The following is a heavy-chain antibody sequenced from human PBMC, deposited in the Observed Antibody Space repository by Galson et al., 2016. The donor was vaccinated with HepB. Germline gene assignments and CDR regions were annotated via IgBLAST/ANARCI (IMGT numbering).Heavy chain of an antibody. Sequence: TLSLTCTVSGGSISTIDYFWSWIRQPAGKGLEWIGRVDASGSTNYNPSLKGRVTILLDTSKNQISLELTSVTAADTAVYFCAREGRSYYRNWFDPGGQGILVTVSS. CDR1: GGSISTIDYF. V-gene: IGHV4-61*02. CDR2: VDASGST. J-gene: IGHJ5*02. D-gene: IGHD3-10*01. CDR3: AREGRSYYRNWFDP.